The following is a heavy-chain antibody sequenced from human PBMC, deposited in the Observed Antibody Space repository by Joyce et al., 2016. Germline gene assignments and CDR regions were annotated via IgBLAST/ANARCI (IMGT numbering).Heavy chain of an antibody. J-gene: IGHJ5*02. CDR1: GDSVSSGSYS. CDR3: AREVNWFDP. D-gene: IGHD4-11*01. CDR2: IYASGTT. Sequence: QVQLQESGPGLVKPSQTLSLTCTVSGDSVSSGSYSWSWSRQPAGKGLEGIGRIYASGTTNYNPSLKRRLTISVDTSKNQISLQLTSVTAADTAVYYCAREVNWFDPWGQGTLVTVSS. V-gene: IGHV4-61*02.